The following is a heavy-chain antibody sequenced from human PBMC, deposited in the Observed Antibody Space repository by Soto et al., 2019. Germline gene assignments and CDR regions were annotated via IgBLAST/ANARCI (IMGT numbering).Heavy chain of an antibody. Sequence: SLRLSCAAPGFTFSRHWMSWVRQAPGKGLEWVASIKEGGSEKYYVDSVKGRFTISRDNAKNSLYLQMNSLRAEDTAVYYCARDVLYRHSSSDYWGQGTLVTVSS. CDR2: IKEGGSEK. D-gene: IGHD6-19*01. CDR3: ARDVLYRHSSSDY. J-gene: IGHJ4*02. CDR1: GFTFSRHW. V-gene: IGHV3-7*03.